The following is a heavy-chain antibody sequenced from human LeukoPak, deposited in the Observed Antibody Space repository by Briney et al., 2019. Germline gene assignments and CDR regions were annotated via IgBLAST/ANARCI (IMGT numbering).Heavy chain of an antibody. J-gene: IGHJ3*02. V-gene: IGHV3-21*01. CDR3: ARAVGSGSYLGAFDI. Sequence: GGSLRLSCAASGFTFSSYSMNWVRQAPGKGLEWVSSISSSSSYIYYADSVKGRFTISRDNAKNSLYLQMNSLRAEDTAVYYCARAVGSGSYLGAFDIWGQGTMVTVSS. CDR2: ISSSSSYI. CDR1: GFTFSSYS. D-gene: IGHD3-10*01.